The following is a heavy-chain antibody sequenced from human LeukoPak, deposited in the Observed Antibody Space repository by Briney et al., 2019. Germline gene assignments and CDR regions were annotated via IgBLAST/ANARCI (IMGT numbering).Heavy chain of an antibody. CDR2: INPSSGGT. Sequence: ASVKVSCKASGYTFTGYFMHWVRQAPGQGLEWVGLINPSSGGTDYAQKFQGRVTMTRDTSISTAYMELSSLTSDDTAVYYCARDRPVSMLGTDFDYWGQGTLVTVSS. D-gene: IGHD2-8*01. J-gene: IGHJ4*02. CDR3: ARDRPVSMLGTDFDY. CDR1: GYTFTGYF. V-gene: IGHV1-2*02.